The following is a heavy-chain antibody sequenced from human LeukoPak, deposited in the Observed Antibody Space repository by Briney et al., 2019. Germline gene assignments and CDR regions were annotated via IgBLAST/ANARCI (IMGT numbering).Heavy chain of an antibody. D-gene: IGHD6-13*01. J-gene: IGHJ5*02. V-gene: IGHV3-11*03. CDR1: GFTFSDSY. CDR3: SWSNAAVYNWFDP. Sequence: GGSLRLSCAASGFTFSDSYMTWVRQAPGKGVEWVAYISGSGHDINYSESAKGRFTISRDNSKNTLYLQMNSLRAEDTAVYCSSWSNAAVYNWFDPWGQGTLVTVSS. CDR2: ISGSGHDI.